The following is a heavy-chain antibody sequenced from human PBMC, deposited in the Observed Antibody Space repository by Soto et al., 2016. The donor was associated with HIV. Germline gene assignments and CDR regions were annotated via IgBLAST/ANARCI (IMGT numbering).Heavy chain of an antibody. V-gene: IGHV3-11*04. CDR1: GFTFSDYY. J-gene: IGHJ4*02. CDR3: ARDRRDYIWGITPPVFDY. Sequence: VQLVESGGGLVKPGGSLRLSCAASGFTFSDYYMSWIRQAPGKGLEWVSYISSSGSTIYYADSVKGRFTISRDNAKNSLYLQMNSLRAEDTAVYYCARDRRDYIWGITPPVFDYWGQGTLVTVSS. CDR2: ISSSGSTI. D-gene: IGHD3-16*01.